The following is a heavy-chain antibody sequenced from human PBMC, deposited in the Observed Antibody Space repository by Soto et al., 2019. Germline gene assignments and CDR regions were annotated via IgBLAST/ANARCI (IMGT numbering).Heavy chain of an antibody. CDR1: GGSLSGYY. V-gene: IGHV4-34*01. Sequence: SETLSLTCAVYGGSLSGYYWSWIRQPPGKGLEWIGEINHSGSTNYNPSLKSRVTISVDTSKNQFSLKLSSVTAADTAVYYCARSRYCSGGSCYAGYPSHWFDPWGQGTLVTVSS. J-gene: IGHJ5*02. D-gene: IGHD2-15*01. CDR3: ARSRYCSGGSCYAGYPSHWFDP. CDR2: INHSGST.